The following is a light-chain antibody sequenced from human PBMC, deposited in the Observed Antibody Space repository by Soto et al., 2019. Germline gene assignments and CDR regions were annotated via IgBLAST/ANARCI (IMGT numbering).Light chain of an antibody. CDR3: QQGNSFPWT. CDR2: TAS. V-gene: IGKV1-12*01. CDR1: QGIGTW. Sequence: DIPMTQSPSSVSASVGDTVTITCRASQGIGTWLAWYQQKPGKAPKLLIYTASSLQSGVPSRFSGSGSGTDFTLTISSLQPEDFATYYCQQGNSFPWTFGQGTKVEIK. J-gene: IGKJ1*01.